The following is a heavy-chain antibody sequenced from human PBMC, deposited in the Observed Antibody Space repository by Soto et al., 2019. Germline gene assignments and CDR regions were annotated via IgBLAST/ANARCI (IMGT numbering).Heavy chain of an antibody. J-gene: IGHJ4*02. CDR1: GGSFSGYY. CDR2: INHSGST. V-gene: IGHV4-34*01. CDR3: ARGPNKYSSSPFDY. Sequence: ASETLSLTCAVYGGSFSGYYWSWIRQPPGKGLEWIGEINHSGSTNYNPSLKSRVTISVDKSKNQFSLKLSSVTAADTAVYYCARGPNKYSSSPFDYWGQGTLVTVSS. D-gene: IGHD6-6*01.